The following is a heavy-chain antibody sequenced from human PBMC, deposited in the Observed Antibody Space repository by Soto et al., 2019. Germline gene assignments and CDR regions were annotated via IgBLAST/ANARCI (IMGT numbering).Heavy chain of an antibody. D-gene: IGHD2-2*01. CDR3: ARAGYCSSTSCSDAFDI. CDR2: INAGNGNT. Sequence: QVQFVQSGAELKKPGASVKVSCKASGYTFTNYAMHWVRQAPGQRLEWMGWINAGNGNTKYSQKFQGRVTITRDTSARTAYVELTSLRSADTAVYYCARAGYCSSTSCSDAFDIWGQGTLVTVSS. J-gene: IGHJ3*02. V-gene: IGHV1-3*01. CDR1: GYTFTNYA.